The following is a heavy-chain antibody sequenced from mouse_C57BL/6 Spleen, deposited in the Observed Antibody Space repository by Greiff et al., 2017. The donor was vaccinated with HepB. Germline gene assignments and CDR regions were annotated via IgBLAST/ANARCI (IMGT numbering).Heavy chain of an antibody. CDR3: TRPFYDGYYEDY. Sequence: VQLRKSGAELVRPGASVKLSCTASGFNIKDDYMHWVKQRPEQGLEWIGWIDPENGDTEYASKFQGKATITADTSSNTAYLQLSSLTSEDTAGYYCTRPFYDGYYEDYWGQGTTLTVSS. CDR1: GFNIKDDY. V-gene: IGHV14-4*01. CDR2: IDPENGDT. J-gene: IGHJ2*01. D-gene: IGHD2-3*01.